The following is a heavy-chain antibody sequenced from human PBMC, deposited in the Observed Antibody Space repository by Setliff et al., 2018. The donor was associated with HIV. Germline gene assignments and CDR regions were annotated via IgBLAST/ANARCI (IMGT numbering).Heavy chain of an antibody. CDR1: GGSIGIHY. J-gene: IGHJ5*02. V-gene: IGHV4-59*08. Sequence: PSETLSLTCSVSGGSIGIHYWSRIRQPPGKGLEWIGTVYYDGSTNYNPPLKSRVTISVDPSKNQFSLKLSSVTATDTAMYYCASANWNYLGYWFDPWGQGTLVTVSS. CDR2: VYYDGST. D-gene: IGHD1-7*01. CDR3: ASANWNYLGYWFDP.